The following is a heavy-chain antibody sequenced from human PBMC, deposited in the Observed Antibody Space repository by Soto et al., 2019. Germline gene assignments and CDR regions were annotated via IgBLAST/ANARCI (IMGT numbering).Heavy chain of an antibody. CDR2: ISGSGGST. J-gene: IGHJ6*02. V-gene: IGHV3-23*01. D-gene: IGHD2-2*01. CDR3: AKDLISCSSTSCYAYYYYGMDV. Sequence: EVQLLESGGGLVQPGGSLRLSCAASGFTFSSYAMSWVRQAPGKGLEWVSAISGSGGSTYYADSVKGRFTISRDNSKNTLYLQMNSLRAEDTAVYYCAKDLISCSSTSCYAYYYYGMDVWGQGTTVTVSS. CDR1: GFTFSSYA.